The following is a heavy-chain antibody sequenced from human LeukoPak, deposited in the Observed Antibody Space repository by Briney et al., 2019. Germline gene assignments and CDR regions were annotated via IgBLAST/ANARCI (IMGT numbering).Heavy chain of an antibody. CDR3: ARGPDAFDI. CDR2: ITSTSSYI. CDR1: GFTFSTYN. Sequence: GGSLRLSCAASGFTFSTYNMNWVRQAPGKGLEWVSSITSTSSYIYYADSVKGRFTISRDNAENSLYLQMNSLRAEDTAVYYCARGPDAFDIWGQGTMVTVSS. V-gene: IGHV3-21*04. J-gene: IGHJ3*02.